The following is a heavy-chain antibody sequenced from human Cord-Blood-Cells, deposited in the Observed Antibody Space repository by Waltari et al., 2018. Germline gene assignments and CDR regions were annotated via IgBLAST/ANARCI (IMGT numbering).Heavy chain of an antibody. CDR3: ARLSLGSNHWYFDL. CDR2: IYPGDSDT. CDR1: GYSFTSYW. D-gene: IGHD2-2*01. Sequence: EVQLVQSGAEVKKSGAALKITSKGSGYSFTSYWSGWVRPMPGKGLEWMGIIYPGDSDTRYSPSFQGQVTISADKSISTAYLQWSSLKASDTAMYYCARLSLGSNHWYFDLWGRGTLVTVSS. J-gene: IGHJ2*01. V-gene: IGHV5-51*01.